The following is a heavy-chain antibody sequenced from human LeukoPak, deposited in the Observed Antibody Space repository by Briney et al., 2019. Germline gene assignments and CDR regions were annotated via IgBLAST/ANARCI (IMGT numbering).Heavy chain of an antibody. D-gene: IGHD4-17*01. J-gene: IGHJ5*02. Sequence: KTSETLSLTCAVSGYSISSGYYWGWIRQPPGKGLEWIGSIYHSGSTYYNPSLKSRVTISVDTSKHQFSLKLSSVTPADTAVYYCARRGYGGFDPWGQGTLVTVSS. CDR1: GYSISSGYY. CDR2: IYHSGST. V-gene: IGHV4-38-2*01. CDR3: ARRGYGGFDP.